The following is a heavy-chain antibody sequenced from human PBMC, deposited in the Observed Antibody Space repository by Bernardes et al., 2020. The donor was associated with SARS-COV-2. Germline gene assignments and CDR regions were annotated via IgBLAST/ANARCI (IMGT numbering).Heavy chain of an antibody. V-gene: IGHV4-4*07. CDR3: ARQLAGGDYFDY. D-gene: IGHD1-1*01. CDR1: GDSINHYY. J-gene: IGHJ4*02. CDR2: MYSSGST. Sequence: SATLSLTCTVSGDSINHYYWSWIRQPAGKGLEWIGRMYSSGSTNYNPSLKSRLTMSVDTSKNQFSLKLISVTAADTAVYYCARQLAGGDYFDYWGQGTLVTVSS.